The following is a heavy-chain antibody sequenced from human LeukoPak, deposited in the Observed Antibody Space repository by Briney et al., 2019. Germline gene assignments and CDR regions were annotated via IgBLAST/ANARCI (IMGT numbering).Heavy chain of an antibody. D-gene: IGHD2-2*01. Sequence: QPGGSLRLSCAASGFTFSSYAMSWVRQAPGKGLEWVSAISGSGGSTYYADSVKGRFTISRDNSKTTLYLQMNSLRAEDTAVYYCAKGPIESVVVVPAPPWWGQGTLVTVSS. CDR3: AKGPIESVVVVPAPPW. CDR2: ISGSGGST. J-gene: IGHJ4*02. CDR1: GFTFSSYA. V-gene: IGHV3-23*01.